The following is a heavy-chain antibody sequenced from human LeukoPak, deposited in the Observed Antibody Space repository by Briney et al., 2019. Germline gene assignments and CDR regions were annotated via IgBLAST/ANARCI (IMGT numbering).Heavy chain of an antibody. CDR2: ISYDGNNR. CDR1: GFTFSNYA. V-gene: IGHV3-30*03. CDR3: ARDQASIVVVVAATYYYYGMDV. D-gene: IGHD2-15*01. J-gene: IGHJ6*02. Sequence: GRSLRLACAASGFTFSNYAMHWVRQAPGKGLEWVAVISYDGNNRYYADSVKGRFTVSRDNSKNTLYLQVNSLRAEDTAVYYCARDQASIVVVVAATYYYYGMDVWGQGATVTVSS.